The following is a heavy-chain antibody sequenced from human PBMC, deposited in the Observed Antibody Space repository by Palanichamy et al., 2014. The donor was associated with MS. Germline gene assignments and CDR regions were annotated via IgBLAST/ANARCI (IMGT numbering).Heavy chain of an antibody. Sequence: QVQLVESGGGVVQPGGSLRLSCAASGFTFSSYGMHWVRQAPGKGLEWVAFIRYDGSNKYYADSVKGRFTISRDNSKNTLYLQMNSLRAEDTAVYYCANGYCYDSSGLPFDYWGQGTLVTVSS. D-gene: IGHD3-22*01. CDR1: GFTFSSYG. CDR2: IRYDGSNK. CDR3: ANGYCYDSSGLPFDY. J-gene: IGHJ4*02. V-gene: IGHV3-30*02.